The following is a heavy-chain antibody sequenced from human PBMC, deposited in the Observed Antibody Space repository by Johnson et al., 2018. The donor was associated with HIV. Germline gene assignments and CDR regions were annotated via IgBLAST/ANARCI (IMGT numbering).Heavy chain of an antibody. V-gene: IGHV3-66*01. Sequence: QLVESGGGWVQPGGSLRLSCAASGFTVSSNYMSWVRQAPGKGLEWVSVIYSAGTTYYADSVKGRFTIFRDNSKNTLYLQMTSLRAEDTAVYYCARAPPYGDYGDTFDIWCQGTMVSVSS. J-gene: IGHJ3*02. CDR2: IYSAGTT. CDR3: ARAPPYGDYGDTFDI. CDR1: GFTVSSNY. D-gene: IGHD4-17*01.